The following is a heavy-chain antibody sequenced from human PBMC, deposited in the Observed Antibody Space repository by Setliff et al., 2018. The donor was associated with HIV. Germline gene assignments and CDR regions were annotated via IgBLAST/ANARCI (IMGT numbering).Heavy chain of an antibody. V-gene: IGHV4-34*09. D-gene: IGHD5-12*01. CDR1: GGSFSGYY. Sequence: SETLSLTCAVYGGSFSGYYWSWIRQQPGKAPEWIGYIHYTGSNFYNPSLTDRLTISVDTSKNQFSLKLSYVTAADTAVYYCARGGNSRAAWFDSWGQGTLVTVSS. J-gene: IGHJ5*01. CDR3: ARGGNSRAAWFDS. CDR2: IHYTGSN.